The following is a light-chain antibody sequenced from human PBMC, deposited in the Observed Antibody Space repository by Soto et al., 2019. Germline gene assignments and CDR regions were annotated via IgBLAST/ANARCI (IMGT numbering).Light chain of an antibody. CDR3: QQYYSTPWT. V-gene: IGKV4-1*01. J-gene: IGKJ1*01. CDR1: QSVLYSSNNKNY. CDR2: WAS. Sequence: DIVMTQSPDSLAVSLGERATINCKSSQSVLYSSNNKNYLGWYRQKPGQPPKLLIYWASTRESGVPDRVSGRGSGTDFTLILRSLQAEDVAVYYCQQYYSTPWTFGQGTKVEIK.